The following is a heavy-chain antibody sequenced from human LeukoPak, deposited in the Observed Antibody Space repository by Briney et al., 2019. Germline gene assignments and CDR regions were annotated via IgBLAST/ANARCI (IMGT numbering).Heavy chain of an antibody. Sequence: PGGSLRLSCAASGFTFSNAWMSWVRQAPGKGLEWVGRIRSKTDGGTTDYAAPVKGRFTISRDDSKNTLYLRMNSLKTEDTAVYYCTTDLWSDYSNLYDAFDIWGQGTMVTVSS. V-gene: IGHV3-15*01. CDR2: IRSKTDGGTT. CDR1: GFTFSNAW. CDR3: TTDLWSDYSNLYDAFDI. J-gene: IGHJ3*02. D-gene: IGHD4-11*01.